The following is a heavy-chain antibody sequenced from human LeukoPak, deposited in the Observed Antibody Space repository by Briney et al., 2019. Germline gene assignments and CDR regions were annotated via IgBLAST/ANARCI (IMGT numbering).Heavy chain of an antibody. J-gene: IGHJ1*01. Sequence: ASVKVSCKASGFTFTDYYMHWVRQAPGQGLEWMGWINPNSGGTNYAQKFQGRVTLTRDTSISTDYMEMSRLRSDDTAVYYCARGIYDSSDFEYFQDWGQGTLVTVSS. CDR3: ARGIYDSSDFEYFQD. CDR1: GFTFTDYY. V-gene: IGHV1-2*02. CDR2: INPNSGGT. D-gene: IGHD3-22*01.